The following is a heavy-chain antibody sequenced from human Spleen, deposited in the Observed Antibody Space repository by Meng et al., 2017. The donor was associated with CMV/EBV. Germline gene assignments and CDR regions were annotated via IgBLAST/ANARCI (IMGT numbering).Heavy chain of an antibody. CDR3: ARGRPEWGLLTDPFDY. CDR1: GDTSTSNG. J-gene: IGHJ4*02. D-gene: IGHD2-15*01. Sequence: ASVKVSCKASGDTSTSNGFSWVRQAPGQGVEWMGFISTYNGDTNYAQNLQGRVTLTTDTSTTTANMELRSLRFDDTAVYYCARGRPEWGLLTDPFDYWGQGTLVTVSS. V-gene: IGHV1-18*01. CDR2: ISTYNGDT.